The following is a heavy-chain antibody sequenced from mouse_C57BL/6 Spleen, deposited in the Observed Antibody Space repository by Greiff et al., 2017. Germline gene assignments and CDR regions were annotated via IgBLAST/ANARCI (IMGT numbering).Heavy chain of an antibody. CDR3: ARLREDWYFDV. V-gene: IGHV5-15*01. Sequence: EVKLMESGGGLVQPGGSLKLSCAASGFTFSDYGMAWVRQAPRKGPEWVAFISNLAYSIYYADTVTGRFTISRENAKNTLYLEMSSLRSEDTAMYYCARLREDWYFDVWGTGTTVTVSS. J-gene: IGHJ1*03. CDR1: GFTFSDYG. CDR2: ISNLAYSI. D-gene: IGHD1-1*01.